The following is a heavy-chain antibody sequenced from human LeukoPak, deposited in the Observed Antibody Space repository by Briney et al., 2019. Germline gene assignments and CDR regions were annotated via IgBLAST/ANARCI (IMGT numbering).Heavy chain of an antibody. CDR2: IYDSGST. V-gene: IGHV4-39*01. CDR3: ARGVEVLLWFGKNWFDP. J-gene: IGHJ5*02. CDR1: GGSIRSSYYY. Sequence: SETLSLTCTVSGGSIRSSYYYWGWIRQPPGKGLEWIGSIYDSGSTYYNPSLKSRVTISVDTSKNQFSLKLNSVTAADTAVYYCARGVEVLLWFGKNWFDPWGQGTLVTVSS. D-gene: IGHD3-10*01.